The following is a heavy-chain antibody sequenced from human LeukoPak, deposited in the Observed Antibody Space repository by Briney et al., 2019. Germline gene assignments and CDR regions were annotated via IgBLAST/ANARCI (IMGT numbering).Heavy chain of an antibody. CDR2: INPNSGGT. CDR3: AIYGDYVRHFDY. CDR1: GYTFTSYG. Sequence: ASVKVSCKASGYTFTSYGISWVRQAPGQGLEWMGWINPNSGGTNYAQKFQGRVTMTRDTSISTAYMELSRLRSDDTAVYYCAIYGDYVRHFDYWGQGTLVTVSS. V-gene: IGHV1-2*02. D-gene: IGHD4-17*01. J-gene: IGHJ4*02.